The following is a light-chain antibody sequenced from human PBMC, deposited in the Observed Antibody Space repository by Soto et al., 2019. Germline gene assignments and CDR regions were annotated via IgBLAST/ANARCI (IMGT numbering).Light chain of an antibody. J-gene: IGKJ1*01. V-gene: IGKV3-20*01. Sequence: IVLTQSPGTLSLSPGERTTLSCRASQSISRYLAWYQQKPGQGPRLLIYGASSRATGTPDRFSGSGSGPDFTLTISRLEPEDFAVYYCQQYGSSGTFGQGTKVDIK. CDR1: QSISRY. CDR2: GAS. CDR3: QQYGSSGT.